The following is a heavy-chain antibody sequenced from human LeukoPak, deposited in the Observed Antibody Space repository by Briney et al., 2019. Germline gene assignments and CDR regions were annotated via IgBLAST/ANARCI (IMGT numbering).Heavy chain of an antibody. D-gene: IGHD6-13*01. CDR1: GYTFTSYD. Sequence: ASVKVSCKASGYTFTSYDINWVRQATGQGLEWMGWMNPNSGNTGYAQKFQGRVTMTRNTSISTAYMELSSLRSEDTAVYYCARGLFYQQPTQFDYWGRGTLVTVSS. CDR3: ARGLFYQQPTQFDY. J-gene: IGHJ4*02. CDR2: MNPNSGNT. V-gene: IGHV1-8*01.